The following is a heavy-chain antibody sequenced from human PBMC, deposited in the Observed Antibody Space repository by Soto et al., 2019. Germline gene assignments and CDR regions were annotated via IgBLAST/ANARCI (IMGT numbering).Heavy chain of an antibody. J-gene: IGHJ5*02. CDR2: IYSGGST. Sequence: GGSLRLSCAASGFTVSSNYMSWVRQAPGKGLEWVSVIYSGGSTYYADSVKGRFTISRDNSKNTLYLQMNSLRAEDTAVYYCARSTPDIVVDLEPWGQGTLVTVSS. CDR1: GFTVSSNY. V-gene: IGHV3-53*01. CDR3: ARSTPDIVVDLEP. D-gene: IGHD2-15*01.